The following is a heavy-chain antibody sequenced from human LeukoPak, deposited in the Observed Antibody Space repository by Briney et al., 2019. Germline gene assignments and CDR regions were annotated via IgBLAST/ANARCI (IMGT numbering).Heavy chain of an antibody. CDR1: GYTFTDYY. Sequence: ASVKVSCKASGYTFTDYYVHWVRQAPGQGLEWMGRIDPDSGGTNYPQKFQGRVTMTRDTSISAAYMELSRLRSDDTAVYYCAREYYDSSGRKHAFENWGQGTLVTVSS. CDR3: AREYYDSSGRKHAFEN. CDR2: IDPDSGGT. V-gene: IGHV1-2*02. J-gene: IGHJ3*02. D-gene: IGHD3-22*01.